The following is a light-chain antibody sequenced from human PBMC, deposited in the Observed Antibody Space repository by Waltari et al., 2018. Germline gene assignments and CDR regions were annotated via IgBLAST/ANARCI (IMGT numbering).Light chain of an antibody. CDR1: SSNIGSQY. J-gene: IGLJ3*02. V-gene: IGLV1-47*01. CDR3: AVWDDSLSAWV. CDR2: RNK. Sequence: QSVLTQPPSASGPPGQRVTISCSGSSSNIGSQYVFWYQQLPGPAPKLLSYRNKQRPSGVPDRFSGSKSGTSASLAISGLRSEDEADYHCAVWDDSLSAWVFGGGTKLTVL.